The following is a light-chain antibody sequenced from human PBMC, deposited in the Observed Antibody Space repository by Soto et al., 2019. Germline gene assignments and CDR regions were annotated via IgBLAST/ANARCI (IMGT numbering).Light chain of an antibody. J-gene: IGKJ4*01. CDR1: QSVRNN. CDR3: HHYDNAAGT. CDR2: GAS. Sequence: EIVMTQSPGTLSASPGERATLSCRASQSVRNNLAWYQQKPGQSPRLLIYGASTRATGIPASFSVSGSGTEFTLTISPLQSEDFALYFCHHYDNAAGTFGGGTKVEIK. V-gene: IGKV3-15*01.